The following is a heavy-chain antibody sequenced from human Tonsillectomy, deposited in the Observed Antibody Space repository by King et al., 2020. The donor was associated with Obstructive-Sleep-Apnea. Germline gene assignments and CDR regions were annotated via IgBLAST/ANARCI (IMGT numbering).Heavy chain of an antibody. V-gene: IGHV3-30*18. CDR1: GFTFSSYG. J-gene: IGHJ4*02. CDR3: AKGVYYYDSSGFDFDY. D-gene: IGHD3-22*01. Sequence: VQLVESGGGVVQPGRSLRLSCAASGFTFSSYGIHWVRQDPGKGLEWVAVMTDVGRNKYYSDSVKGRFTISRDNSKNTLYLQMNSLRAEDTAVYYCAKGVYYYDSSGFDFDYWGQGTLVTVSS. CDR2: MTDVGRNK.